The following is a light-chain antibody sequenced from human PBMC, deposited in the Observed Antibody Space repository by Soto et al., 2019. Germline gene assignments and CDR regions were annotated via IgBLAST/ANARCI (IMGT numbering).Light chain of an antibody. J-gene: IGLJ2*01. CDR1: SSNIGSNY. V-gene: IGLV1-47*01. CDR3: AAWDDSLSGVV. CDR2: RNN. Sequence: QPVLTQPPSASGTPGQRVTISCSGSSSNIGSNYVFWYQHLPGTAPKLPMYRNNQRPSGVPDRFSGSKSGTSASLAISGLRSEDETDYYCAAWDDSLSGVVFGGGTKLTVL.